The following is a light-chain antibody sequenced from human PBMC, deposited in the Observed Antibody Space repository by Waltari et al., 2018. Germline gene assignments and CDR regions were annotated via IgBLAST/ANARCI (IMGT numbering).Light chain of an antibody. V-gene: IGLV3-10*01. CDR3: YSADIGGHHRV. J-gene: IGLJ3*02. Sequence: SYELTQPPSVSVSPGQTARITCSGDALPKRYTYWYQQKSGQVPVLVIFEDSQRPPGIPERFSGSSSGTMATLSINGAQVEDEGDYYCYSADIGGHHRVFGGGTKLTIL. CDR2: EDS. CDR1: ALPKRY.